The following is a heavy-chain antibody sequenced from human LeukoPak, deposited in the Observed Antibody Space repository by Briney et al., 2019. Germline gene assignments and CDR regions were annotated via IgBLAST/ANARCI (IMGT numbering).Heavy chain of an antibody. Sequence: GGSLRLSCAASGFTFSISAMTWVRQAPGKGLEWVSLIAGGGGSTYYAESVTGRFTVSRDNSKNTLYLQMNSVRAEDTAIYYCAKKNIDSGDLCFDPWGQGTLVTASS. CDR3: AKKNIDSGDLCFDP. CDR2: IAGGGGST. J-gene: IGHJ5*02. D-gene: IGHD2-21*02. V-gene: IGHV3-23*01. CDR1: GFTFSISA.